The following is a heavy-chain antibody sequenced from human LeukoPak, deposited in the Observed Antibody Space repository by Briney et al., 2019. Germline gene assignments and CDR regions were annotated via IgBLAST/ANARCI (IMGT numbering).Heavy chain of an antibody. CDR3: ARAYSSDLRRFDY. J-gene: IGHJ4*02. Sequence: PSETLSLTCTVSGYSISSGYYWGWIRQPPGKGLEWIGSIYHSGSTYYNPSLKSRVTISVDTSKKQFSLKLSSVTAADTAVYYCARAYSSDLRRFDYWGQGTLVTVSS. CDR1: GYSISSGYY. CDR2: IYHSGST. V-gene: IGHV4-38-2*02. D-gene: IGHD6-19*01.